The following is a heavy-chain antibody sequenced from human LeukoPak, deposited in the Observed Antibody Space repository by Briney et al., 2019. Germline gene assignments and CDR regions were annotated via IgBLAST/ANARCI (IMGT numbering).Heavy chain of an antibody. CDR3: AQNGQSGFSFDP. Sequence: SETLSLTCSVSGGSISSSSYYWGWIRQPPGKGLEWIGSIYYSGSTYYNPSLKSRVTISVDTSKNQFSLKLSSVTAADTAVYYCAQNGQSGFSFDPWGQGTLVTVSS. D-gene: IGHD2-8*01. J-gene: IGHJ5*02. CDR2: IYYSGST. CDR1: GGSISSSSYY. V-gene: IGHV4-39*07.